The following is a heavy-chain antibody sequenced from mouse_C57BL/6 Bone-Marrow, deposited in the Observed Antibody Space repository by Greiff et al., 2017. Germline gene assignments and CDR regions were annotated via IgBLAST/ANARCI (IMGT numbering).Heavy chain of an antibody. CDR1: GFTFSGYG. CDR2: ISSGGGYT. Sequence: EVKLMESGGDLVQPGGSLKLSCAASGFTFSGYGMSWVRQTPDKRLEWVATISSGGGYTYYPDSVKGRFTISRDNAKNTLYLQMSSLKSEDTAMXAWERPETAQATPLAMDYWGQGTSVTVSS. CDR3: ERPETAQATPLAMDY. V-gene: IGHV5-6*01. J-gene: IGHJ4*01. D-gene: IGHD3-2*02.